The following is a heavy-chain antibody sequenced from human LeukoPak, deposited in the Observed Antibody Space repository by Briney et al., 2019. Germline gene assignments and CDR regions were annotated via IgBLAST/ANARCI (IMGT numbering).Heavy chain of an antibody. CDR2: ISSSSSYI. CDR1: GFTFSSYS. Sequence: GGSLRLSCAASGFTFSSYSMNWVRQAPGKGLEWVSSISSSSSYIYNADSVKGRFTISRHNAKNSLYLQMNSLRAEDTAVYYCARAYSGTYGLGYYYMDVWGKGTTVTISS. J-gene: IGHJ6*03. V-gene: IGHV3-21*01. D-gene: IGHD1-26*01. CDR3: ARAYSGTYGLGYYYMDV.